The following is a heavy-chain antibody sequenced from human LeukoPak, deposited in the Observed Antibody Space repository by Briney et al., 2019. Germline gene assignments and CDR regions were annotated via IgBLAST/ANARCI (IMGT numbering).Heavy chain of an antibody. CDR2: ITSDSRYR. CDR3: ARDVVAVGFDY. V-gene: IGHV3-21*01. CDR1: GFSLGTYN. D-gene: IGHD3-22*01. J-gene: IGHJ4*02. Sequence: GGSLRLSCEASGFSLGTYNMNGVRRAPGRGLEWISSITSDSRYRYYAASVKGRFTISRDNAKNSLYVQMNSFRAEDTAVYYCARDVVAVGFDYWGQGTLVTVSS.